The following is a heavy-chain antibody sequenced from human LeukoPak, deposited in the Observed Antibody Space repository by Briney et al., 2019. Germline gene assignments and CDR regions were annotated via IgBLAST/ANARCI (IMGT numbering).Heavy chain of an antibody. V-gene: IGHV1-18*01. CDR1: GYTFTSYG. J-gene: IGHJ4*02. Sequence: GASVKVSCKASGYTFTSYGISWVRQAPGQGLEWMGWISAYNGNTNYAQKLQGRVTMTTDTSTSTAYMELSSLRSEDTAVYYCATHGPFPGIVVVPAAFDYWGQGTLVTVSS. CDR2: ISAYNGNT. CDR3: ATHGPFPGIVVVPAAFDY. D-gene: IGHD2-2*01.